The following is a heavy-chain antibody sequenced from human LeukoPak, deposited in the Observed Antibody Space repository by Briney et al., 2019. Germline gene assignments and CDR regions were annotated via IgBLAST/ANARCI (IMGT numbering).Heavy chain of an antibody. J-gene: IGHJ3*02. D-gene: IGHD5-12*01. CDR1: GFTVSTNY. CDR2: IYSGGST. Sequence: PGGSLRLSCAASGFTVSTNYMSWVRQAPGKGLEWVSIIYSGGSTYYADSVKGRFTISRDISQNTVYLQMKSLRAEDTAVYYCARDLGYSAYATVRGNDVEIWGQGTMVTVSS. CDR3: ARDLGYSAYATVRGNDVEI. V-gene: IGHV3-66*01.